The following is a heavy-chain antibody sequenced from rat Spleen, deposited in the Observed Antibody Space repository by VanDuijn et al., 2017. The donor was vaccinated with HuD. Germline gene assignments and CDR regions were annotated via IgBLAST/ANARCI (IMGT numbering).Heavy chain of an antibody. D-gene: IGHD5-1*01. CDR2: IIYDGSST. Sequence: EVQLVESGGGLVQPGRSLKLSCAASGFTFSDYAMAWVRQAPKKGLEWVATIIYDGSSTYYRDSVKGRFTISRDNAKSTLYLQMDSLRSEDTATYYCARHLGAGWYFDFWGPGTMVTVSS. CDR3: ARHLGAGWYFDF. V-gene: IGHV5-17*01. CDR1: GFTFSDYA. J-gene: IGHJ1*01.